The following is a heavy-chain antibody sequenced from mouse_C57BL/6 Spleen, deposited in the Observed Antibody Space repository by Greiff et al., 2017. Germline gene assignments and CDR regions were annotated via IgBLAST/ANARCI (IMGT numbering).Heavy chain of an antibody. V-gene: IGHV1-39*01. Sequence: EVQLVESGPELVKPGASVKISCKASGYSFTDYNMNWVKQSNGKSLEWIGVINPNYGTTSYNQKFKGKATLTVDQSSSTAYMQLNSLTSEDSAVYYCARSSDYDRRYYAMDYWGQGTSVTVSS. CDR3: ARSSDYDRRYYAMDY. D-gene: IGHD2-4*01. J-gene: IGHJ4*01. CDR2: INPNYGTT. CDR1: GYSFTDYN.